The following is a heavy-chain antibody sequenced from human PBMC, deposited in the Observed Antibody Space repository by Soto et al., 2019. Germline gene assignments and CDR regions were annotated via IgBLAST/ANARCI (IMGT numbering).Heavy chain of an antibody. CDR1: GFTFSSYG. Sequence: GGSLRLSCAASGFTFSSYGMHWVRQAPGKGLEWVAVIWYDGSNKYYADSVKGRFTISRDNSKNALYLQMNSLRAEDTAVYYCARDTHSYDNYYYYYGMDVWVQGTTVTVSS. CDR3: ARDTHSYDNYYYYYGMDV. V-gene: IGHV3-33*01. D-gene: IGHD5-18*01. J-gene: IGHJ6*02. CDR2: IWYDGSNK.